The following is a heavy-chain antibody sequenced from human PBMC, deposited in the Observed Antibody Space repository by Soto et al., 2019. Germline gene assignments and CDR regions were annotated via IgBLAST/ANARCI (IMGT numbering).Heavy chain of an antibody. CDR2: INYSGST. V-gene: IGHV4-34*01. CDR1: GGSFSGYY. Sequence: QVQLQQWGAGLLKPSETLSLTCAVYGGSFSGYYWSWIRQPPGKGLEWIGEINYSGSTNYNPSLKSRVTISVDTPTNPFSLKLSSVSAAATAVYYCARGGYGGNSGLGHLDYWGPGTLVTVSS. CDR3: ARGGYGGNSGLGHLDY. D-gene: IGHD2-21*02. J-gene: IGHJ4*02.